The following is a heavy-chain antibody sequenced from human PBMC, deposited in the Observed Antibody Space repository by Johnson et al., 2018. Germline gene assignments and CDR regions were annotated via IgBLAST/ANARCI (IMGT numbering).Heavy chain of an antibody. D-gene: IGHD3-10*01. CDR3: ATYFYGSGSYRAYYYFYGMDV. Sequence: QVQLVESGGGVVQPGRSLRLSCAASGFTFSVYGMHWVRQAPGKGLEWVAVISYDGSNKYYADSVQGRFTIPRDNSTNALYLQLKSLRAEDTALYYCATYFYGSGSYRAYYYFYGMDVWGQGTTVIVSS. CDR1: GFTFSVYG. CDR2: ISYDGSNK. V-gene: IGHV3-30*03. J-gene: IGHJ6*02.